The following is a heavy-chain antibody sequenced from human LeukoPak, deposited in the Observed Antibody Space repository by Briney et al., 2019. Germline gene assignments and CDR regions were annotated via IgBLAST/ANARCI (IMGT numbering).Heavy chain of an antibody. CDR3: ARGLIVTPDAFDI. V-gene: IGHV3-21*01. CDR2: ISSSSSYI. J-gene: IGHJ3*02. CDR1: GFTFSSYS. Sequence: GGSLRLSCAASGFTFSSYSMNWVRQAPGKGLEWVSSISSSSSYIHYADSVKGRFTISRDNAKNSLYLQMNSLRAEDTAVYYCARGLIVTPDAFDIWGQGTMVTVSS. D-gene: IGHD2-21*01.